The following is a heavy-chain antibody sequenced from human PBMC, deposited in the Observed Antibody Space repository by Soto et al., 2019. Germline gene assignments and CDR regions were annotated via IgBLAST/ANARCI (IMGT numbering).Heavy chain of an antibody. CDR3: AKVAPGLVVPAAKPEHFDY. Sequence: EVQLLESGGGLVQPGVSLRLSCAASGFTFSSYALSRVRQAPGMGLEWVTAISGSGGSTYYADSVKGRFTISRDNSKNTLYLQMNSLRAEDTAVYYCAKVAPGLVVPAAKPEHFDYWGQRTLVTVSS. V-gene: IGHV3-23*01. CDR1: GFTFSSYA. CDR2: ISGSGGST. D-gene: IGHD2-2*02. J-gene: IGHJ4*02.